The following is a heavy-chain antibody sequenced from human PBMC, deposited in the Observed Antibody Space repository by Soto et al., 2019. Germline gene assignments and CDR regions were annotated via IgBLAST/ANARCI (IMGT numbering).Heavy chain of an antibody. D-gene: IGHD2-2*01. V-gene: IGHV4-39*01. CDR3: ARQLTVVVPAWNNWFDP. J-gene: IGHJ5*02. CDR2: IYYSGST. Sequence: SETLSLTCTVSGGSISSSSYYWGWIRQPPGKGLEWIGSIYYSGSTYYNPSLKSRVTISVDTSKNQFSLKLSSVTAADTAVYYCARQLTVVVPAWNNWFDPWGQGTLVTVSS. CDR1: GGSISSSSYY.